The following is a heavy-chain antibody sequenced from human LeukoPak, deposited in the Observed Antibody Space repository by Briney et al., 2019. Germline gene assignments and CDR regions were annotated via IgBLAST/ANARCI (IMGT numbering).Heavy chain of an antibody. V-gene: IGHV4-39*07. CDR1: GGSISSSSYY. J-gene: IGHJ6*03. CDR3: ARDYCSGGSCYYYYYYMDV. CDR2: IYYSGST. D-gene: IGHD2-15*01. Sequence: ASETLSLTCTVSGGSISSSSYYWGWIRQPPGKGPEWIGSIYYSGSTYYNPSLKSRVTISVDTSKNQFSLKLSSVTAADTAVYYCARDYCSGGSCYYYYYYMDVWGKGTTVTVSS.